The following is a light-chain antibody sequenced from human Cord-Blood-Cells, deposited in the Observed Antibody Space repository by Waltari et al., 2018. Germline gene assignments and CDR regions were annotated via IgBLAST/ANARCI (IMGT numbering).Light chain of an antibody. V-gene: IGLV2-14*01. CDR3: SSYTSSSLVV. Sequence: QSALTQPASVSGSPGQSITIPCTGTSSDVGGYNYVPWYQQHPGKAPKLMIYDVSKRPSGVSNRFSGSKSGNTASLTISGLQAEDEADYYCSSYTSSSLVVFGGGTKLTVL. CDR2: DVS. J-gene: IGLJ2*01. CDR1: SSDVGGYNY.